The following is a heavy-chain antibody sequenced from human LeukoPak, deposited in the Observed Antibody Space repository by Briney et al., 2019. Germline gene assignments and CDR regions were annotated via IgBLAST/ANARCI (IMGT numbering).Heavy chain of an antibody. CDR2: ISSSSRTI. V-gene: IGHV3-48*02. D-gene: IGHD2-2*01. CDR1: GFTFGDYA. CDR3: AREPVGGDWFDP. Sequence: GGSLRLSCTASGFTFGDYAMSWFRQAPGKGLEWVSYISSSSRTIYYADSVKGRFTISRDNAKNSLYLQMNSLRDEDTAVYYCAREPVGGDWFDPWGQGTLVTVSS. J-gene: IGHJ5*02.